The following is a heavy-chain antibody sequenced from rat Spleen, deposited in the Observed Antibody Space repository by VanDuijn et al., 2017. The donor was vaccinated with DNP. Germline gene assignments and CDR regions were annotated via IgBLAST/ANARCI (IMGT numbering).Heavy chain of an antibody. J-gene: IGHJ4*01. CDR2: ISTSGSRN. D-gene: IGHD1-2*01. Sequence: EVQLVESGGGLVQPGSALKLYCAPPGFRSPNYAPPWVPQAPTENLEWVATISTSGSRNYYPDSVKGRFTISRDNAKSSLYLQMNSLKSEDTATYYCARHFITIAAISYGMDVWGQGTSVTVSS. V-gene: IGHV5S23*01. CDR3: ARHFITIAAISYGMDV. CDR1: GFRSPNYA.